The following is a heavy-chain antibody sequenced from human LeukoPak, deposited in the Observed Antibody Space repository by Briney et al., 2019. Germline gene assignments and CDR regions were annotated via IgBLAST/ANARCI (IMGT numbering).Heavy chain of an antibody. CDR3: AKDRRGYSGYVIAAAVDY. CDR2: ISGSGGST. V-gene: IGHV3-23*01. Sequence: GGSLRLSCAASGFTFSSYAMSWVRQAPGKGLEWVSAISGSGGSTYYADSVKGRFTISRDNSKNTLYLQMNSLRAEDTAVYYCAKDRRGYSGYVIAAAVDYWGQGTLVTVSS. D-gene: IGHD5-12*01. CDR1: GFTFSSYA. J-gene: IGHJ4*02.